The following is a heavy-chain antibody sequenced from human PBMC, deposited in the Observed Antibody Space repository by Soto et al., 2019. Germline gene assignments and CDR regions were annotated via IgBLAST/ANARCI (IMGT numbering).Heavy chain of an antibody. J-gene: IGHJ4*02. CDR3: ARRENDTTSYYWLH. V-gene: IGHV3-74*01. CDR2: INGDGRNT. Sequence: PGGSLRLSCAASGFIFSSYWMHWVRQVPGKGPVWVGRINGDGRNTRYTDSVKGRFTISRDNAKNTLCLQMDSLRAEDTAVYYCARRENDTTSYYWLHWGRGTLVTVSS. D-gene: IGHD3-10*01. CDR1: GFIFSSYW.